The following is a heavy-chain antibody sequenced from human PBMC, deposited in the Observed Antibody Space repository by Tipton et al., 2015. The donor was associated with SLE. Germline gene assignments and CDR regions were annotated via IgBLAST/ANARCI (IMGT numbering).Heavy chain of an antibody. CDR1: GFTYSGYA. Sequence: GSLRLSCAASGFTYSGYAMHWVRQARGKGLEWVAFIRADGSNKDYADSVKGRFTISRDNSKNTLYLQMNRLRVEDTAVYYCAGGTGAYFDHWGQGTLVSVSS. CDR2: IRADGSNK. J-gene: IGHJ4*02. V-gene: IGHV3-30*02. CDR3: AGGTGAYFDH. D-gene: IGHD3-16*01.